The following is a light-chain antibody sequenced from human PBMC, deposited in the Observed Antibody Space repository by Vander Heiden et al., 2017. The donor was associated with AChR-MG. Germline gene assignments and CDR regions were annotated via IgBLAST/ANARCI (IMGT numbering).Light chain of an antibody. CDR1: SSDVGGYNY. V-gene: IGLV2-14*01. J-gene: IGLJ3*02. CDR2: DVS. Sequence: QSALTQPASVSGSPGQSITISCTGTSSDVGGYNYVSWYQQHPGKAPKLMIYDVSKRPSGVSNRFSGSKSGNTASLTISGLQAEDEADYYCSSYTSSSTRGGVFGGGTKLT. CDR3: SSYTSSSTRGGV.